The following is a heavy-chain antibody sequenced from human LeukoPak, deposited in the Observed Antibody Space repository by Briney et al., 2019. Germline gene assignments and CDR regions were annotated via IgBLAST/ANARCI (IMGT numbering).Heavy chain of an antibody. Sequence: SETLSLTCTVSGGSISSYYWSWIRQPPGKGLEWIGYIYYSGSTNYNPSLKSRVTISVDTSKNQFSLKPSSVTAADTAVYYCARGVKRITIFGVVIMYFDYWGQGTLVTVSS. CDR2: IYYSGST. CDR1: GGSISSYY. J-gene: IGHJ4*02. CDR3: ARGVKRITIFGVVIMYFDY. V-gene: IGHV4-59*08. D-gene: IGHD3-3*01.